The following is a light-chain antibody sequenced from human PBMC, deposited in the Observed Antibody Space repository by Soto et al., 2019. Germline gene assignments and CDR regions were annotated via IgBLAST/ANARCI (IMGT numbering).Light chain of an antibody. CDR1: KSDVGNYNL. CDR3: CSYAGSNYV. CDR2: EVS. J-gene: IGLJ1*01. V-gene: IGLV2-23*02. Sequence: QSVLTQPASVSGSPGQSITISCTGTKSDVGNYNLVSWYQHHPGKAPKLMIYEVSKRPSGVSNRFSGSKSGDTASLTISGLQAEDEADYYCCSYAGSNYVFGTGTKATVL.